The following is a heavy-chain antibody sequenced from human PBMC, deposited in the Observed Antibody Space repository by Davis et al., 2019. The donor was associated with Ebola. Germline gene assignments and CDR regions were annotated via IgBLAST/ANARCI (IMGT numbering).Heavy chain of an antibody. CDR1: GFTFSTYA. CDR3: AREYCSSTSCYFDY. J-gene: IGHJ4*02. V-gene: IGHV3-23*01. CDR2: VSGAGGTT. Sequence: PGGSLRLSCAASGFTFSTYAMSWVRQAPGKGLEWVSAVSGAGGTTYYADSVKGRFTISRDNVKNSLYLQMNSLRDEDTAVYYCAREYCSSTSCYFDYWGQGTLVTVSS. D-gene: IGHD2-2*01.